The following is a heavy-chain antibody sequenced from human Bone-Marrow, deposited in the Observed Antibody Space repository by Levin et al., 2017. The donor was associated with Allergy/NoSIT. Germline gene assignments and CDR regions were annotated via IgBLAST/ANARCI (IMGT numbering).Heavy chain of an antibody. CDR1: GFTFSNAW. Sequence: GGSLRLSCAASGFTFSNAWMSWVRQAPGKGLEWVGRIKSKTDGGTTDYAAPVKGRFTISRDDSKNTLYLQMNSLKTEDTAVYYCTTGSGYCSSTSCYREPFDYWGQGTLVTVSS. V-gene: IGHV3-15*01. J-gene: IGHJ4*02. CDR3: TTGSGYCSSTSCYREPFDY. D-gene: IGHD2-2*02. CDR2: IKSKTDGGTT.